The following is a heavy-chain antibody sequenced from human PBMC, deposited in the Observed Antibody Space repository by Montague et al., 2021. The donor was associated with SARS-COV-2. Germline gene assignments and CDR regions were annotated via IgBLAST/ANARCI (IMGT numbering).Heavy chain of an antibody. D-gene: IGHD1-7*01. CDR2: IDWDDDK. CDR3: ARETGTTVSLDY. Sequence: PALEKPTQTLTLTCTFSGFSLSTSGMCVSWIRQPPGKALEWLARIDWDDDKYYSTSLKTRLTISKDTSKNQVVLTMTNMDPVDTATYYCARETGTTVSLDYWGQGTLVTVSS. CDR1: GFSLSTSGMC. V-gene: IGHV2-70*11. J-gene: IGHJ4*02.